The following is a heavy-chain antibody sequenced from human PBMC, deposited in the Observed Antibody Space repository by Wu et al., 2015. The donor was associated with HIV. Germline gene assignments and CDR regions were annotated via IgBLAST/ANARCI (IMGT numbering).Heavy chain of an antibody. D-gene: IGHD2-2*01. J-gene: IGHJ4*02. V-gene: IGHV1-18*01. Sequence: QVQLVQSGAEVKKPGASVKVSCKASGYTFTSYGISWVRQAPGQGLEWMGWISAYNGNTNYAQKLQGRVTMTTDTSTSTAYMELRSLRSDDTAVYYCARSIRDIVVVPAAIDYFDYWGQGTLVTVSS. CDR1: GYTFTSYG. CDR2: ISAYNGNT. CDR3: ARSIRDIVVVPAAIDYFDY.